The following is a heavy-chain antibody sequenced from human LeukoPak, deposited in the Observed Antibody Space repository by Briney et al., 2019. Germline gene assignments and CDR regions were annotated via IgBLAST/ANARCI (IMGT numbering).Heavy chain of an antibody. CDR2: TYYRSKRYN. V-gene: IGHV6-1*01. D-gene: IGHD6-13*01. Sequence: SQTLSLTCAISGDSVSSNSVAWNWIRQSPSRGLEWLGRTYYRSKRYNHYAVSVKSRITINPDTSKNQFSLQLNSVTLEDTAVYYCARVAAAATGFDYWGQGTLVTVSS. CDR3: ARVAAAATGFDY. CDR1: GDSVSSNSVA. J-gene: IGHJ4*02.